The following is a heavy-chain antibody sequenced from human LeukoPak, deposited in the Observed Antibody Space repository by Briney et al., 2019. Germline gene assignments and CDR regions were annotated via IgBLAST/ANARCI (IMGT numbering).Heavy chain of an antibody. CDR2: IYYSGST. Sequence: PSETLSLTCTVSGGSISRYYWSWIRQPPGKGLEWFGYIYYSGSTNYNPSLKSRVTISVDTSKNQFSLKLSSVTAADTAVYYCARTLRELRGLGAFDIWGQGTMVTVSS. CDR1: GGSISRYY. V-gene: IGHV4-59*01. J-gene: IGHJ3*02. D-gene: IGHD1-26*01. CDR3: ARTLRELRGLGAFDI.